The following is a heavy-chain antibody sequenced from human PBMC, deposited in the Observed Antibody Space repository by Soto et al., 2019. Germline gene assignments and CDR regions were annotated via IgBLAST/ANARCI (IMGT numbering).Heavy chain of an antibody. J-gene: IGHJ5*02. Sequence: ASVNVSCKASGYTFTGYYIHWVRQGPGQGLEWMGWTNPNSGGTNYAQKFQGRVTMTRDTSISTAYMELSRLRSDDTAVYYCARARITMVRGVISTFNWFDPWGQGTLVTVSS. CDR3: ARARITMVRGVISTFNWFDP. CDR2: TNPNSGGT. D-gene: IGHD3-10*01. V-gene: IGHV1-2*02. CDR1: GYTFTGYY.